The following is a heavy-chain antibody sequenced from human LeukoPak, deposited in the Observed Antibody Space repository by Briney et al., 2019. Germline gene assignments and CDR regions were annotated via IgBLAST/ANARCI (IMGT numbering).Heavy chain of an antibody. D-gene: IGHD4-23*01. CDR1: GGSVSSGSYY. Sequence: SGPGLVNPSETLSLTCTVSGGSVSSGSYYWTWIRQPPGKGLEWIGYIYYSGSTNYNPSLKSQVTISVDTSKNQFSLKLSSVTAADTAVYYCARDNYGGIDYWGQGTLVTVSS. CDR3: ARDNYGGIDY. J-gene: IGHJ4*02. V-gene: IGHV4-61*01. CDR2: IYYSGST.